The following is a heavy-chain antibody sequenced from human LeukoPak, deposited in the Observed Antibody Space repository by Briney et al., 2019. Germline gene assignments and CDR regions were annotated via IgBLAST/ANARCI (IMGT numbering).Heavy chain of an antibody. CDR1: GFIFSNYW. CDR2: IKKNGSEQ. J-gene: IGHJ1*01. Sequence: PGGSLRLSCVASGFIFSNYWMTWVRQAPGKGLEWVATIKKNGSEQYYVASLKGRFTISRDNTKNSLYLQVNSLRAEDTAVYYCAVGVYLRDWGQGTLVTVSS. V-gene: IGHV3-7*01. CDR3: AVGVYLRD. D-gene: IGHD5/OR15-5a*01.